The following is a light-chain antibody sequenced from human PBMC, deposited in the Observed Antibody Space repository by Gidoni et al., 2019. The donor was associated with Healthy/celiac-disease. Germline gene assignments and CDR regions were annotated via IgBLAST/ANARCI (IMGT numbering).Light chain of an antibody. Sequence: QSSLPQPASVSGSPGQSITISCTGTSSDVGSYNLVSWYQQHPGKAPKLMIYEGSKRPSGVSNRFAGSKSGNTASLTISGLQAEDEADYYCCSYAGSSVFGTGTKVTVL. CDR2: EGS. CDR1: SSDVGSYNL. CDR3: CSYAGSSV. V-gene: IGLV2-23*01. J-gene: IGLJ1*01.